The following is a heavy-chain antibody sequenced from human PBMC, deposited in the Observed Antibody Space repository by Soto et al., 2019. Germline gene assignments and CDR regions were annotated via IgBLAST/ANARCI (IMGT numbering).Heavy chain of an antibody. J-gene: IGHJ4*02. V-gene: IGHV1-3*01. CDR2: INADNGNT. CDR3: AIEIDGTTVKSLDY. D-gene: IGHD4-17*01. CDR1: GYTFSGSD. Sequence: QVQLVQSGAEVKKPGASVKVSCKASGYTFSGSDMNWVRQAPGQGLEWMGWINADNGNTKYSQKFQGRVTSTGDTSPNTAYRELRSLGADDTTLDYGAIEIDGTTVKSLDYWGQVTLVTVSS.